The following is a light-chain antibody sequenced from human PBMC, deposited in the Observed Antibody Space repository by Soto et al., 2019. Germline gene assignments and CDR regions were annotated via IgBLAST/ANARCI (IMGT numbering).Light chain of an antibody. J-gene: IGKJ4*01. Sequence: EIVLTQSPDTLSLSPGERATLSCRASQSVGNYLAWYQQKPGQAPRLLIHGASDRATGIPARFSGSGSGTDFTLTISSLEPEDFEVYYCQQRYNWPPVTFGGGTKVEIK. CDR3: QQRYNWPPVT. V-gene: IGKV3-11*01. CDR1: QSVGNY. CDR2: GAS.